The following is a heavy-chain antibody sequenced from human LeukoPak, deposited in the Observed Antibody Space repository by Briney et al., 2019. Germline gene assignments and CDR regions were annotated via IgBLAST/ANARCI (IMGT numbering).Heavy chain of an antibody. CDR2: IYYSGST. CDR3: ARGPGYSGYDPYYFDY. J-gene: IGHJ4*02. Sequence: PSESLSLTCTVSGGSISSSSYYWGWIRQPPGKGLEWIGSIYYSGSTYYNPSLKSRVTISVDTSKNQFSLKLSSVTAADTAVYYCARGPGYSGYDPYYFDYWGQGTLVTVSS. V-gene: IGHV4-39*01. D-gene: IGHD5-12*01. CDR1: GGSISSSSYY.